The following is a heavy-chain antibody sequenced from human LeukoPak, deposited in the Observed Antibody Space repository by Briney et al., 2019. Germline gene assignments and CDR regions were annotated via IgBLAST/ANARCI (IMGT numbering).Heavy chain of an antibody. Sequence: SETLSLTCAVYGGSFSGYYWSWIRQTPGKGLEWIGYIYYNGDTHYNPSLNSRLSMSVDTPNKQFSLNLRSVTAADTAVYYCVRGPYGASISNWFDPWGQGLLVTVSS. CDR1: GGSFSGYY. J-gene: IGHJ5*02. CDR3: VRGPYGASISNWFDP. V-gene: IGHV4-34*11. CDR2: IYYNGDT. D-gene: IGHD4/OR15-4a*01.